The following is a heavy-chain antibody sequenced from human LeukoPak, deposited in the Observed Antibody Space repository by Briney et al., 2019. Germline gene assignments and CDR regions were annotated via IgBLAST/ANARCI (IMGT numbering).Heavy chain of an antibody. V-gene: IGHV3-21*01. Sequence: GGSLRLSCAASGFTFSSYGMNWVRQAPGKGLEWVSSISSSSSYIYYADSVKGRFTISRDNAKNSLYLQMNSLRAEDTAVYYCARRYCSGGSCYAFDSWGQGTLVTVSS. J-gene: IGHJ4*02. D-gene: IGHD2-15*01. CDR2: ISSSSSYI. CDR3: ARRYCSGGSCYAFDS. CDR1: GFTFSSYG.